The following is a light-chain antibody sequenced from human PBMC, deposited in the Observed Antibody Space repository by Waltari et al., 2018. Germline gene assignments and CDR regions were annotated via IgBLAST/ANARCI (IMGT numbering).Light chain of an antibody. Sequence: QSVLTQPPSASGTPGQRVTISCSGRSSNIGSNYVYWYQHVPGAAPKLLIYRNNPRPSGVPDRFSGSHSGTSASLAISGLRSEDEADYYCAAWDDSLSRWLLGGGTKLTVL. CDR2: RNN. J-gene: IGLJ3*02. CDR3: AAWDDSLSRWL. V-gene: IGLV1-47*01. CDR1: SSNIGSNY.